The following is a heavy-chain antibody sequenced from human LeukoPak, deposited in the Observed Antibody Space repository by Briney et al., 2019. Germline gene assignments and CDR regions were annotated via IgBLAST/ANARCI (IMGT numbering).Heavy chain of an antibody. CDR1: GGSISSGDYY. CDR2: ISYSGST. D-gene: IGHD3-3*01. Sequence: SETLSLTCTVSGGSISSGDYYWSWIRQPPGKGLEWIGYISYSGSTNSNPSLKSRVTISVDTSKNQFSLKLSSVTAADTAVYYCARSGDFWSGYYPLFDYWGQGTLVTVSS. V-gene: IGHV4-61*08. J-gene: IGHJ4*02. CDR3: ARSGDFWSGYYPLFDY.